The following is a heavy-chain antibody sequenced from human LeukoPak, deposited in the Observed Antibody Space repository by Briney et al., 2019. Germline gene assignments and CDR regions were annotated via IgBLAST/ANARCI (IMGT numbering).Heavy chain of an antibody. D-gene: IGHD4-23*01. Sequence: PGGSLRLSCAASGFIFANYGIHWVRQAPGKGLEWVTFVQYDGTKTYYADSVKGRFTISRDNSRDTVFLQMNSLRLDDTAVYYCAKQYGGDGGDAFDMWGQGTTVTVSS. CDR1: GFIFANYG. J-gene: IGHJ3*02. CDR3: AKQYGGDGGDAFDM. V-gene: IGHV3-30*02. CDR2: VQYDGTKT.